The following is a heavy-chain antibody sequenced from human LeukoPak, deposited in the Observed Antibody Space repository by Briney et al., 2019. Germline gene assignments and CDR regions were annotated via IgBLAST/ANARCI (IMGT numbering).Heavy chain of an antibody. Sequence: GGSLRLSCAASGFTFSNNWMTWVRQAPGKGLEWVSAISGSGGSTYYADSVKGRFTISRDNSKNTLYLQMNSLRAEDTAVYYCAKDRDGYNNDAFDIWGQGTMVTVSS. V-gene: IGHV3-23*01. CDR3: AKDRDGYNNDAFDI. D-gene: IGHD5-24*01. J-gene: IGHJ3*02. CDR2: ISGSGGST. CDR1: GFTFSNNW.